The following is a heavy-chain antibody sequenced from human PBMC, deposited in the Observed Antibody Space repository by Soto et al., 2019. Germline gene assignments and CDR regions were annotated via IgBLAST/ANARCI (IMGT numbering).Heavy chain of an antibody. J-gene: IGHJ6*02. Sequence: KPGGSLRLSCAASGFTFSNAWMNWVRQAPGKGLEWVGRIKSKTDGGTTDYAAPVKGRFTISRDDSKNTLYLQMNSLKTEDTAVYYCTTFHYYGSGSYTLDVWGQGTTVTVSS. V-gene: IGHV3-15*07. CDR3: TTFHYYGSGSYTLDV. CDR2: IKSKTDGGTT. D-gene: IGHD3-10*01. CDR1: GFTFSNAW.